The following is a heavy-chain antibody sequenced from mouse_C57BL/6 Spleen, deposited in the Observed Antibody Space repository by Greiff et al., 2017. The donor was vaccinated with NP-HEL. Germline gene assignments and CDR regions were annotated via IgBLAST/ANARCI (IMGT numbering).Heavy chain of an antibody. CDR1: GYTFTSYW. Sequence: QVQLQQPGAELVMPGASVKLSCKASGYTFTSYWMHWVKQRPGQGLEWIGEIDPSDSYTNYNQKFKGKSRLTVDKSSSTAYMQLSSLTSEDSAVYYCSLLREGYFDVWGTGTTVTVSS. CDR3: SLLREGYFDV. J-gene: IGHJ1*03. CDR2: IDPSDSYT. V-gene: IGHV1-69*01. D-gene: IGHD1-1*01.